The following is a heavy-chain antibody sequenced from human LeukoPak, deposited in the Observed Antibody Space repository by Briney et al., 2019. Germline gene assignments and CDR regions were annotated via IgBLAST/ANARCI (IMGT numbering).Heavy chain of an antibody. CDR1: GFTISSYW. Sequence: GGSLRLSCAASGFTISSYWMRWVRQVPGKGLEWVGRIKSKTDGGTTDYGAFVKGRFTFSTDDSKNTLYLQMNSLKTEDTAVYYCTGGSDIFDYWGQGTLVTVSS. D-gene: IGHD2-15*01. V-gene: IGHV3-15*01. CDR2: IKSKTDGGTT. J-gene: IGHJ4*02. CDR3: TGGSDIFDY.